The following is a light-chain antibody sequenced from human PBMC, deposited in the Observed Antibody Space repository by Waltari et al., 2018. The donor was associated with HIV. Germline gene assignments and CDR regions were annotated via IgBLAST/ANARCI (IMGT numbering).Light chain of an antibody. CDR3: QQRKYLYT. Sequence: EIVLTQSPATLSLHPGETATLSCRASQTVSTFLAWYQQKPGQSPRLLISGVSARAPGIPVRFSGSGSETDFTLTISGLETDDFAVYFCQQRKYLYTFGQGTKVEI. CDR1: QTVSTF. CDR2: GVS. J-gene: IGKJ2*01. V-gene: IGKV3-11*01.